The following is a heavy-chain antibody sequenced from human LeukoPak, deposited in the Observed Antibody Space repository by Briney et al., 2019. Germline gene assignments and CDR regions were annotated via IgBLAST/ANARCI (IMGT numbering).Heavy chain of an antibody. Sequence: GGSLRLSCAASGFTFSSYAMHWVRQAPGKGLEWVAVISYDGSNKYYADSVKGRFTISRDNSKNTLYLQMNSLRAEDTAVYYCAKEQFAVWFGSVRRVYYYGMDVWGQGTTVTVSS. J-gene: IGHJ6*02. D-gene: IGHD3-10*01. V-gene: IGHV3-30*04. CDR2: ISYDGSNK. CDR1: GFTFSSYA. CDR3: AKEQFAVWFGSVRRVYYYGMDV.